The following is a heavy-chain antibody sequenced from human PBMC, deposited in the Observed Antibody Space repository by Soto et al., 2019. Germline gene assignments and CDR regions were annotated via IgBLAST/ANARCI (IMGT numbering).Heavy chain of an antibody. Sequence: GGSLRLSCEVSGFTFSSYGMNWVRQAPDKGLEWVSTIGIGGDTYYADSVKGRFTISRDNSKNTLYLQMNSLRAEDTAVYYCAKDVGITMIVVVITPGFDYWGQGTLVTVSS. CDR2: IGIGGDT. CDR3: AKDVGITMIVVVITPGFDY. V-gene: IGHV3-23*01. D-gene: IGHD3-22*01. CDR1: GFTFSSYG. J-gene: IGHJ4*02.